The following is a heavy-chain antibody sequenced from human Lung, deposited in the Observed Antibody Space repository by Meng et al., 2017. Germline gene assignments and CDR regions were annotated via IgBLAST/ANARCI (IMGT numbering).Heavy chain of an antibody. J-gene: IGHJ4*02. V-gene: IGHV4-34*01. CDR3: ARGPTTMAHDFDY. CDR2: INHSGST. Sequence: GQLAACAAGALAPTATLSLTCVFSGGSLSDYYWGWIRPPPGKGLEWIGEINHSGSTNYNPSLESRATISVDTSQNNLSLKLSSVTAADSAVYYCARGPTTMAHDFDYWGQGTLVTVSS. D-gene: IGHD4-11*01. CDR1: GGSLSDYY.